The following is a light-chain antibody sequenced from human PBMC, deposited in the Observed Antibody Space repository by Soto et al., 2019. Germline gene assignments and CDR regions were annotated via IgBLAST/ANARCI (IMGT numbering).Light chain of an antibody. V-gene: IGLV2-14*01. Sequence: QSVLTQPASVPGSPGQSITISCTGISSDVGGYDYVSWYQHQPGKAPKLMIYEVSNRPSGVSNRFSCSKSGNTASLAISGLQAEDEADYYCSSDTSSSTLVFGGGTKLTVL. J-gene: IGLJ2*01. CDR1: SSDVGGYDY. CDR2: EVS. CDR3: SSDTSSSTLV.